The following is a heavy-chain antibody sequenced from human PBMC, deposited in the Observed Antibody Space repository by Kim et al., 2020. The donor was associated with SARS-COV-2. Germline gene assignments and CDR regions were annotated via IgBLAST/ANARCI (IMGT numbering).Heavy chain of an antibody. J-gene: IGHJ5*01. V-gene: IGHV3-49*01. CDR2: IRSKAYRGTT. CDR3: ARGLMYYDAYYFDS. Sequence: GGSLRLSCTSSGFTFRDYAVDWFRRAPGRGLEWVGFIRSKAYRGTTNYAASVEGRFTISRDGLQNIAYLQMNSLKTEDTALYYCARGLMYYDAYYFDS. D-gene: IGHD3-22*01. CDR1: GFTFRDYA.